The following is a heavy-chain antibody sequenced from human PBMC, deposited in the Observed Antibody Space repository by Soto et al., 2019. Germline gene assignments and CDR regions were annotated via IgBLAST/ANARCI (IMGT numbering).Heavy chain of an antibody. V-gene: IGHV3-30*03. CDR3: APSWGYNAALDY. D-gene: IGHD3-10*01. CDR2: ISYDGSNK. CDR1: GFTFSSYG. J-gene: IGHJ4*02. Sequence: QVQLVESGGGVVQPGRSLRLSCAASGFTFSSYGMHWVRQAPGKGLEWVAVISYDGSNKYYADSVKGRFTISRDNSKNTLYLQMNSLRAEDTAVYYCAPSWGYNAALDYWGQGTLVTVSS.